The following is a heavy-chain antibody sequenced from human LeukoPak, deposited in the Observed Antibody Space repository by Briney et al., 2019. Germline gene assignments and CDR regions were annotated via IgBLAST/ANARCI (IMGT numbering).Heavy chain of an antibody. CDR1: GFSVTNNY. CDR2: FYVGGAT. J-gene: IGHJ4*02. D-gene: IGHD5-24*01. CDR3: ARGDGYNFFDY. Sequence: GGSLRLSCAVSGFSVTNNYMSWVRQAPGKGLEWVSVFYVGGATYYADSVKGRFTISRDNSENTLYLQMKSLRAEDTAVYYCARGDGYNFFDYWGQGTLVAVSS. V-gene: IGHV3-53*01.